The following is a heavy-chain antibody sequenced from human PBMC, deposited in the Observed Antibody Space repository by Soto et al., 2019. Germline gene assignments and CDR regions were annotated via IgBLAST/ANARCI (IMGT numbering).Heavy chain of an antibody. CDR2: ITRNGSST. CDR3: AGGGHVVPAAVPEYYYYYYGMDV. CDR1: GFTFSSYW. D-gene: IGHD2-2*02. Sequence: PGGSLRLSCAASGFTFSSYWMHWVRKPHAKGLVWVSLITRNGSSTSYADSQKGRFTISSDDAKNTRYLQMNILRAEDTAVYCCAGGGHVVPAAVPEYYYYYYGMDVWGPGTTVTVSS. V-gene: IGHV3-74*01. J-gene: IGHJ6*02.